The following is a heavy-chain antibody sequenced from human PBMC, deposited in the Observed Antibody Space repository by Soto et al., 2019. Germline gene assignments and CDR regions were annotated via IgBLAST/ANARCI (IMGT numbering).Heavy chain of an antibody. CDR3: ATDRGGYCSGGSCPEAWFDP. V-gene: IGHV1-3*05. CDR1: GYTFTTYP. D-gene: IGHD2-15*01. CDR2: INVGNGGT. Sequence: QVQLVQSGAEEKKPGASVKVSCKASGYTFTTYPMNWLRQAPGQRPEWMGWINVGNGGTKYSQKFQGRVSITRDTSASTAYMQLRRPRSDDTAVYSCATDRGGYCSGGSCPEAWFDPWGQGTLVTVTS. J-gene: IGHJ5*02.